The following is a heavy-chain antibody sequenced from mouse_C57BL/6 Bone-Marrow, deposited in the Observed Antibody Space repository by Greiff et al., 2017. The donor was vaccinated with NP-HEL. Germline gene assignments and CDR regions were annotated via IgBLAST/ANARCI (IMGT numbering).Heavy chain of an antibody. CDR1: GYTFTGYW. D-gene: IGHD1-1*01. CDR3: ARFSLIYYYGRERYFDV. J-gene: IGHJ1*03. CDR2: ILPGSGST. V-gene: IGHV1-9*01. Sequence: QVHVKQSGAELMKPGASVKLSCKATGYTFTGYWIEWVKQRPGHGLEWIGEILPGSGSTNYNAKFKGKATFTADTSSNTNYMQRSSLTTEDSAIYYRARFSLIYYYGRERYFDVWGTGTTVTVSS.